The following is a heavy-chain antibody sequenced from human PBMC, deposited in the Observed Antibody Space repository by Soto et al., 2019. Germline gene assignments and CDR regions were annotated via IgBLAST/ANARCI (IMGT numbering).Heavy chain of an antibody. CDR2: INHSGGT. CDR1: GGSISSGGYF. J-gene: IGHJ6*02. D-gene: IGHD6-19*01. CDR3: ASHRYSSGWYLGMDV. V-gene: IGHV4-31*03. Sequence: SETLSLTCTVSGGSISSGGYFWNWIRQHPGKGLEWIGYINHSGGTYYNPSLKSRVTISVDTSKNQFSLKLSSVTAADTAVYYCASHRYSSGWYLGMDVWGQGTTVTVSS.